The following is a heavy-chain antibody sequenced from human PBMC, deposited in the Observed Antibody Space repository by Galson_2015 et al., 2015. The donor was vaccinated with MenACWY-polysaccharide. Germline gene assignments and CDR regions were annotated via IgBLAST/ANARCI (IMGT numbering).Heavy chain of an antibody. D-gene: IGHD5-18*01. CDR2: INQSGIA. CDR1: GGSFSGYY. J-gene: IGHJ4*02. CDR3: ARVRWGYSYGYFNIDQ. Sequence: ETLSLTCGVSGGSFSGYYWGWIRQSPGKGLEWIGEINQSGIANYNPSLKSRATISIETSKDQVSLKVTSLTAADTAVYYCARVRWGYSYGYFNIDQWGQGTLVTVSS. V-gene: IGHV4-34*01.